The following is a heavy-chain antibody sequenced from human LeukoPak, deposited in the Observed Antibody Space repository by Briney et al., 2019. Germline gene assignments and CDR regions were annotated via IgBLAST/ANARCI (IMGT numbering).Heavy chain of an antibody. V-gene: IGHV4-31*01. Sequence: SQTLSLTCTVSGGSVSSGGYYWSWIRQHPGKGLEWTGYIYYSGITYYNPSLKSLVTISVDTSKNQFSLKLSSVTAADTAVYYCARVGQQPNIDYWGQGTLVTVSS. CDR1: GGSVSSGGYY. D-gene: IGHD6-13*01. CDR3: ARVGQQPNIDY. J-gene: IGHJ4*02. CDR2: IYYSGIT.